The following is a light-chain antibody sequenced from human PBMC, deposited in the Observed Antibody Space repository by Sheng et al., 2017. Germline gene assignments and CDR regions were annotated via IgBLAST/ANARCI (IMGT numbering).Light chain of an antibody. V-gene: IGKV3-11*01. J-gene: IGKJ5*01. CDR2: DAS. Sequence: EIVLTQSPATLSLSPGERATLSCRASQSVSRYLAWYQQKPGQAPRLLIYDASNRATGIPARFSGSGSGTDFTLTISSLEPEDFAVYYCQQRKSWPSITFGQGTRLEIK. CDR1: QSVSRY. CDR3: QQRKSWPSIT.